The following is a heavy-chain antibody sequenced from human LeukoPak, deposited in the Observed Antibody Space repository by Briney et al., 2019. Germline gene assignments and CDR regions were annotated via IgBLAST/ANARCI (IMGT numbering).Heavy chain of an antibody. Sequence: SQTLSLTCTVSGGSISRGGYCWSWLRQHPGKGLEWIVYLDYSESTYYNSALGRRAIISVHTTQNLFYLTLSSVTAGPTAMYSCASPRRSSGHVCYMGGQGKMLTVSS. J-gene: IGHJ3*01. D-gene: IGHD6-19*01. CDR3: ASPRRSSGHVCYM. V-gene: IGHV4-31*03. CDR1: GGSISRGGYC. CDR2: LDYSEST.